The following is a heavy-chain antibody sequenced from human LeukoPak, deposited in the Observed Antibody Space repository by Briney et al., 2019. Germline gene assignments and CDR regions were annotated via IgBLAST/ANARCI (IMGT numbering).Heavy chain of an antibody. CDR2: IYYSGST. CDR3: ARGTSSGWYAHYYYYYGMDV. V-gene: IGHV4-59*01. Sequence: PSETLSLTCTVSGGSISSYYRSWIRQPPGKGLEWIGYIYYSGSTNYNPSLKSRVTISVDTSKNQFSLKLSSVTAADTAVYYCARGTSSGWYAHYYYYYGMDVWGQGTTVTVSS. J-gene: IGHJ6*02. D-gene: IGHD6-19*01. CDR1: GGSISSYY.